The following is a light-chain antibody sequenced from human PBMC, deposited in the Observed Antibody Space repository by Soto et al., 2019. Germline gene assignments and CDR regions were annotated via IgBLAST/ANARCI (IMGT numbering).Light chain of an antibody. CDR1: QDISDY. CDR3: QQYNSYSRT. V-gene: IGKV1-9*01. J-gene: IGKJ1*01. CDR2: AAS. Sequence: DIQLTQSPSFLSASVGDGVTITCRASQDISDYLAWYQQRPGKAPKLLIYAASTLQSGVPSRFSGSGSGTEFTLTISSLQPDDFATYYCQQYNSYSRTFGQGTKVDIK.